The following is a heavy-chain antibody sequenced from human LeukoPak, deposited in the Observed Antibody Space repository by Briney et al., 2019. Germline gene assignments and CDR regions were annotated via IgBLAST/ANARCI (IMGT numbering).Heavy chain of an antibody. CDR1: GFTFSSYS. D-gene: IGHD2-8*01. V-gene: IGHV3-21*06. CDR2: ISTTSSYI. Sequence: PGGSRRLSCVASGFTFSSYSMYWVRHAPGKGLEWVSSISTTSSYIFYADSVKGRFTVSRDIAKNSLYLQMNSLRAEDTAVYYCARECLNGVCLDYWGQGSLVTVSS. J-gene: IGHJ4*02. CDR3: ARECLNGVCLDY.